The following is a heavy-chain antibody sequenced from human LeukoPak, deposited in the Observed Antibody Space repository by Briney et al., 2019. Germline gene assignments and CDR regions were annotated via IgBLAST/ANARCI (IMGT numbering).Heavy chain of an antibody. J-gene: IGHJ4*02. CDR2: IYYSGST. D-gene: IGHD3-22*01. CDR1: GGSISSYY. Sequence: PSETLSLTCTVSGGSISSYYWGWIRQPPGKGLEWIGSIYYSGSTYYNPSLKSRVTISVDTSKNQFSLKLSSVTAADTAVYYCARQRGPYYYDSSGYYPSYYFDYWGQGTLVTVSS. CDR3: ARQRGPYYYDSSGYYPSYYFDY. V-gene: IGHV4-39*01.